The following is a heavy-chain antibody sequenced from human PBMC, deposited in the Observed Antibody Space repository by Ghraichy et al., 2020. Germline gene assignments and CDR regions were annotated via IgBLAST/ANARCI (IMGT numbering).Heavy chain of an antibody. CDR1: GFTFSTYD. CDR2: LSSVGSNK. J-gene: IGHJ6*02. D-gene: IGHD4-23*01. V-gene: IGHV3-30-3*01. CDR3: ARKTDYGGNQYSYYYGLDV. Sequence: GGSLRLSCAASGFTFSTYDIHWVRQAPGKGLEWVAALSSVGSNKYYADSVKGRFTISRDNSKNTLFLQMNRLRAEYTAVYFCARKTDYGGNQYSYYYGLDVWGQGTTVTVSS.